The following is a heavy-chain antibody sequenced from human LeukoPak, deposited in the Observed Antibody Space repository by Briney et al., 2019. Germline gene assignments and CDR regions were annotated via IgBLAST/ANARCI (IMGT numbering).Heavy chain of an antibody. J-gene: IGHJ4*02. Sequence: ASVKVSCKASGYSFTGNYMHWVRQAPGQGLEWMGWINPNSGDTNFAQKFQGRVTMTRDMSTSTVYMELSSLRSEDTAVYYCARESDILTGYYPDYWGQGTLVTVSS. CDR3: ARESDILTGYYPDY. CDR2: INPNSGDT. V-gene: IGHV1-2*02. D-gene: IGHD3-9*01. CDR1: GYSFTGNY.